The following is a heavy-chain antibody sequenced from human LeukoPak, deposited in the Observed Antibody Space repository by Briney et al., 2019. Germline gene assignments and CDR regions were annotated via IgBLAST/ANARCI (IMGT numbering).Heavy chain of an antibody. Sequence: ASVKVSCKASGYTFTGYYMHWVRQAPGQGLEWMGWINPNSGGTNYAQKFQGRVTMTRDTSISTAYMELSRPRSDDTAVYYCARTTRYFDWLDKYYFDYWGQGTLVAVSS. D-gene: IGHD3-9*01. V-gene: IGHV1-2*02. CDR2: INPNSGGT. J-gene: IGHJ4*02. CDR3: ARTTRYFDWLDKYYFDY. CDR1: GYTFTGYY.